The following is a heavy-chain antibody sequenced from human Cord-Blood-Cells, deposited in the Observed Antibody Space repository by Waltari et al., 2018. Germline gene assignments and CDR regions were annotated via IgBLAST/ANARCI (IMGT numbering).Heavy chain of an antibody. CDR1: GYSISSGYY. V-gene: IGHV4-38-2*02. Sequence: QVQLQESGPGLVKPSETLSLTCAVSGYSISSGYYWGWIRQPPGKGLEWIGSIYHSGSTYYNPSLKSRVTISVDTSKNQFSLKLSSVTAADTAVYYCARDRIAVAGAFDIWGQGTMVTVSS. J-gene: IGHJ3*02. D-gene: IGHD6-19*01. CDR2: IYHSGST. CDR3: ARDRIAVAGAFDI.